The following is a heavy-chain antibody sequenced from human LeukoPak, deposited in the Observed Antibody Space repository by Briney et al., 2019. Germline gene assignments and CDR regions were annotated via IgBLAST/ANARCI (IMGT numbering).Heavy chain of an antibody. CDR1: GFTFSAYA. CDR2: ISNNGGSS. D-gene: IGHD1-1*01. V-gene: IGHV3-64D*09. Sequence: GGSLRLSCSASGFTFSAYAMHWVRQAPGKGLEYVSGISNNGGSSFYADSVKGRFTISRDNSKNTLYLQMSSLRAEDTAVYYCVKITSVTGGDCWGQGTRLTVSS. J-gene: IGHJ4*02. CDR3: VKITSVTGGDC.